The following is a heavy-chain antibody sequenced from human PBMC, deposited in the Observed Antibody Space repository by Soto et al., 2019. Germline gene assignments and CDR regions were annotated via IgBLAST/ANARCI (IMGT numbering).Heavy chain of an antibody. CDR1: GFTFSTYA. CDR3: SKDGPRSTSGYCFDY. V-gene: IGHV3-23*01. CDR2: VSASGLNT. Sequence: GGSLRLSCAASGFTFSTYAMAWVRQAPGKGLEWVSGVSASGLNTDYADPVKGRFYISRDNSKNTVSLHMNSLRAEDTALYYCSKDGPRSTSGYCFDYWGQGTLVTVSS. D-gene: IGHD2-2*01. J-gene: IGHJ4*02.